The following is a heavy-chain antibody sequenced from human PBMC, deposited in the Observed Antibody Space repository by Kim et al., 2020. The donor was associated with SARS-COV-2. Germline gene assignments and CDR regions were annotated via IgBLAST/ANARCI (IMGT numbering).Heavy chain of an antibody. Sequence: SETLSLTCTVSGGSISRYYWRWIRQPPGKGLEWIGDIYYSGSTNYNPSLKSRVTISVDTSKNQFSLKLSSVTAADTAVSYCARGNYGYAWGQGTLGTVSS. V-gene: IGHV4-59*13. CDR1: GGSISRYY. CDR2: IYYSGST. D-gene: IGHD4-17*01. CDR3: ARGNYGYA. J-gene: IGHJ5*02.